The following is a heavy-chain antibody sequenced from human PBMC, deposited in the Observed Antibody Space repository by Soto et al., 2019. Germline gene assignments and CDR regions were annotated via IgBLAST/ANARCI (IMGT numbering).Heavy chain of an antibody. CDR3: ATGYSSGWYYFDS. D-gene: IGHD6-19*01. V-gene: IGHV3-23*01. Sequence: EVQLLESGGGLVQPGGSLRLSCAASGFTVSSYAVSWVRQAPGKGLEWVSGISGSGGSTFYADSVKGRFTISRDNSKNTLFLQMNSLRAEATAVYYCATGYSSGWYYFDSWGQGTLVTVSA. CDR2: ISGSGGST. CDR1: GFTVSSYA. J-gene: IGHJ4*02.